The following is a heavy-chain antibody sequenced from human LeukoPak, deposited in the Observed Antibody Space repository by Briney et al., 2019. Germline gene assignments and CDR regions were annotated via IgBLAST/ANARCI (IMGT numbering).Heavy chain of an antibody. Sequence: ASVKVSCKASGYTFTSYYMHWVRQAPGQGLEWMGIINPSGGSTSYAQKFQGRVTMTRDMSTSTVYMELSSLRSEDTAVYYCAGGPLTDSSGLWATNFDYWGQGTLVTVSS. CDR2: INPSGGST. D-gene: IGHD6-19*01. CDR1: GYTFTSYY. J-gene: IGHJ4*02. CDR3: AGGPLTDSSGLWATNFDY. V-gene: IGHV1-46*01.